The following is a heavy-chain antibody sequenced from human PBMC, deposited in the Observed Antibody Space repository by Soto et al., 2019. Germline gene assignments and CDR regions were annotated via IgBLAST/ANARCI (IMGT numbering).Heavy chain of an antibody. D-gene: IGHD3-22*01. J-gene: IGHJ1*01. CDR1: GFTLSQYV. CDR2: NGKDGNVK. CDR3: AREDTSSGYAGTFNH. Sequence: PGGSLRLSCEASGFTLSQYVMHWLRQAPGKGLEWMSVNGKDGNVKSYADSVKGRFTISRDNSKNTFFLQMDNLRPEDTAVYYCAREDTSSGYAGTFNHWGQGTLVTVSS. V-gene: IGHV3-30*14.